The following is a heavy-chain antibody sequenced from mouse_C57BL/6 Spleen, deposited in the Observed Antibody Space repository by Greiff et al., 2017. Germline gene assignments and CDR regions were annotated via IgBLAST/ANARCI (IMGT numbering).Heavy chain of an antibody. V-gene: IGHV5-17*01. Sequence: EVQLVESGGGLVKPGASLTLSCAASGFTFSDYGMHWVRQAPGQGLEWVAYISSGSSTIYYADKVKGRFTISRDNAKNTLCLQMIRLRSEDAALCYCARRRFAYWGQGTLLTVSA. J-gene: IGHJ3*01. CDR1: GFTFSDYG. CDR2: ISSGSSTI. CDR3: ARRRFAY.